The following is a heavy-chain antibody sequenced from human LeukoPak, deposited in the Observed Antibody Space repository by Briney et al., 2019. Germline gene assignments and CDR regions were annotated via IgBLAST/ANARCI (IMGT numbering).Heavy chain of an antibody. CDR3: ARDSTTTASFDY. CDR2: LTTSGSTK. J-gene: IGHJ4*02. D-gene: IGHD4-17*01. V-gene: IGHV3-48*03. CDR1: GFTFSNYE. Sequence: PGGSLRLSCATSGFTFSNYEMNWVRQAPGKGLEWISYLTTSGSTKYYADSVKGRFTISRDNAKNSLFLQMNSLRAEDTAVYYCARDSTTTASFDYWGQGTLVTVSS.